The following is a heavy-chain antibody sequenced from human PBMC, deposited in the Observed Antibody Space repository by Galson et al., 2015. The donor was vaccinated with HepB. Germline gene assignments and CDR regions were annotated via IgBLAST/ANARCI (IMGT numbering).Heavy chain of an antibody. V-gene: IGHV3-21*01. J-gene: IGHJ5*02. CDR1: GFTFSSYS. CDR3: ARDRPGRTNWFDP. Sequence: SLRLSCAASGFTFSSYSMNWVRQAPGKGLEWVSSISSSSTYIYYADSVKGRFTISRGNARNSLYLQMNSLRVEDTAVYYCARDRPGRTNWFDPWGQGTLVTVSS. CDR2: ISSSSTYI.